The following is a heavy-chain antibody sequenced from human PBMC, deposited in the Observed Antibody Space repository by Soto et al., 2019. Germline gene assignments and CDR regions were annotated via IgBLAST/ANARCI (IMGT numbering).Heavy chain of an antibody. CDR3: ARDLSHCSGGSCYSFWFDP. CDR2: IYYSGST. CDR1: GGSISSYY. J-gene: IGHJ5*02. V-gene: IGHV4-59*01. Sequence: SETLPLTCTVSGGSISSYYWSWIRQPPGKGLEWIGYIYYSGSTNYNPSLKSRVTISVDTSKNQFSLKLSSVTAADTAVYYCARDLSHCSGGSCYSFWFDPWGQGTLVTVSS. D-gene: IGHD2-15*01.